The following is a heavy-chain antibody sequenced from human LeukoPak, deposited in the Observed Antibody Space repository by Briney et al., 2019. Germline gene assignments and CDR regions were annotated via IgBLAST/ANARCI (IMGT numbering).Heavy chain of an antibody. CDR1: GGIFSSYV. CDR2: IIPMFGTA. J-gene: IGHJ4*02. Sequence: ASVKVSCKASGGIFSSYVISWVRQAPGQGPEWMGGIIPMFGTANYAQKFQDRVTITADKSTSTDYMELSSLRSEDTAVYYCASLNYYDTSGYFDYWGQGTLVTVSS. D-gene: IGHD3-22*01. V-gene: IGHV1-69*06. CDR3: ASLNYYDTSGYFDY.